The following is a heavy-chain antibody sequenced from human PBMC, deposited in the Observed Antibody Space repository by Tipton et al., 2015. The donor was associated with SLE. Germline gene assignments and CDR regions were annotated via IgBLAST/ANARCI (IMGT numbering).Heavy chain of an antibody. CDR1: GGSISSYY. V-gene: IGHV4-59*07. J-gene: IGHJ4*02. D-gene: IGHD1-7*01. Sequence: TLSLTCTVSGGSISSYYWSWNRQPPGNGLEWIGYIYYSGSTNYNPSLKSRVTISVDTSKNQFSLKLSSVTAADTAVYYCAITGTTEYWGQGTLVTVSS. CDR2: IYYSGST. CDR3: AITGTTEY.